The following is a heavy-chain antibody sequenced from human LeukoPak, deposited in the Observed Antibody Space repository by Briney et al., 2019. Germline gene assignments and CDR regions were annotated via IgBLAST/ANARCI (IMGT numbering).Heavy chain of an antibody. J-gene: IGHJ4*02. Sequence: GGSLRLSCAASGFTFTFYAIHWVRQATGGGPEWVSTIKSDGDTYYSVSVKGRFTISRGDDENSFYLQMSSLGAGDTAMYFCATSRGSSWPLDFWGQGSLVIVSS. CDR3: ATSRGSSWPLDF. V-gene: IGHV3-13*01. CDR1: GFTFTFYA. D-gene: IGHD6-13*01. CDR2: IKSDGDT.